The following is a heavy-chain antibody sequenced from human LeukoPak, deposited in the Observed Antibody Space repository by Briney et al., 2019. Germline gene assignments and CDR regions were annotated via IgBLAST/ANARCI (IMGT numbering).Heavy chain of an antibody. J-gene: IGHJ6*03. Sequence: SETLSLTCAVYGGSFSGYSWTWIRQPPGKGLEWIGEFNHSGSTNYNPSLKSRVTISVDTSKNQFSLKLSSVTAADTAVYYCARAGYSYGPYYYYMDIWGKGTTVTVSS. CDR3: ARAGYSYGPYYYYMDI. CDR1: GGSFSGYS. CDR2: FNHSGST. V-gene: IGHV4-34*01. D-gene: IGHD5-18*01.